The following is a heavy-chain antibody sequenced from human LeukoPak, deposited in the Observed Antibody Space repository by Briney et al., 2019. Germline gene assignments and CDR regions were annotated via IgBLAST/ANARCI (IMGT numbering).Heavy chain of an antibody. D-gene: IGHD6-13*01. CDR3: AKEGTAQISTWYDY. V-gene: IGHV3-30*18. Sequence: GGSLRLSCATSGFTFSNYGMHWVRQAPGKGLEWVAVVSYEGKSQYYADSVRGRFTISRDNSKNTLYLQMNSLRGEDSAVYYCAKEGTAQISTWYDYWGQGTLVTVSS. J-gene: IGHJ4*02. CDR2: VSYEGKSQ. CDR1: GFTFSNYG.